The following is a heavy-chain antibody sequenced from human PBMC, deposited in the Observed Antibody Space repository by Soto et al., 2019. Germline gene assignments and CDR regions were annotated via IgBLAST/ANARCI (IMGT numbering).Heavy chain of an antibody. CDR3: ARGYCSGGSCYSGDYFDY. Sequence: GESLKISCKGSGYSFTSYWIGWVRQMPGKGLEWMGIIYPGDSDTRYSPSFQGQVTIAADKSISTAYLQWSSLKASDTAMYYCARGYCSGGSCYSGDYFDYWGQGTLVTVSS. CDR1: GYSFTSYW. CDR2: IYPGDSDT. D-gene: IGHD2-15*01. J-gene: IGHJ4*02. V-gene: IGHV5-51*01.